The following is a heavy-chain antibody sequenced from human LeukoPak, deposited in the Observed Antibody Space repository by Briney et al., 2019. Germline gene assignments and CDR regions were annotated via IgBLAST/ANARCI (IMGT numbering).Heavy chain of an antibody. V-gene: IGHV4-4*07. D-gene: IGHD1-1*01. J-gene: IGHJ6*03. CDR1: GGSISSYY. CDR3: ARDRPPTTYYYYYMDA. CDR2: IYTSGST. Sequence: SETLSLTCTVSGGSISSYYWSWIRQPAGKGLEWIGRIYTSGSTNYNPSLKSRVTMSVDTSKNQFSLKLSSVTAADTAVYYCARDRPPTTYYYYYMDAWGKGTTVTVSS.